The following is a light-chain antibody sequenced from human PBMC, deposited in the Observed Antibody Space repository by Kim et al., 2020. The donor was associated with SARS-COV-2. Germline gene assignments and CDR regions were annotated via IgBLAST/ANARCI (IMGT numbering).Light chain of an antibody. CDR2: GTS. J-gene: IGKJ4*01. CDR1: QSVSTTY. Sequence: SPGEGATLSCRASQSVSTTYLAWYQQKAGQAPRLLIYGTSSRANGIPDRFSGSGSGTDFTLTISRLEPEDFAVYYCQQYGTSPRTFGGGTKVEIK. CDR3: QQYGTSPRT. V-gene: IGKV3-20*01.